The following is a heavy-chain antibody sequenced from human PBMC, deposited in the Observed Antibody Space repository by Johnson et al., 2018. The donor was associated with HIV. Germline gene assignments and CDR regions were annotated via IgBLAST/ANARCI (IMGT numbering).Heavy chain of an antibody. CDR3: ARGRYGSGQPKHAFDI. J-gene: IGHJ3*02. D-gene: IGHD1-1*01. V-gene: IGHV3-64*07. CDR2: ISYNGGST. Sequence: VQLVESGGGLVQPGGSLRLSCAASGFTFSSYAMHWVRQAPGKGLECVSAISYNGGSTYYADSVKGRFTISRDNSKNTLYLQMGSLRAEDRAVYYCARGRYGSGQPKHAFDIWGQGTMVTVSS. CDR1: GFTFSSYA.